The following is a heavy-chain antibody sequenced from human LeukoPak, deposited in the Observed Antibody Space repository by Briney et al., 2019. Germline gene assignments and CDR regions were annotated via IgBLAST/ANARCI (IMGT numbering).Heavy chain of an antibody. D-gene: IGHD3-3*01. V-gene: IGHV3-30*04. J-gene: IGHJ4*02. CDR2: MAHDGSNI. CDR3: ARASDRMYDEFWEGYFSSFDF. Sequence: GGSLRLSCAASGFTFSSYAMHWVRQGPGKGLEWVAVMAHDGSNIYYAGSVQGRFTISRDNSKDTLYLQMNSLRLEDTAVYYCARASDRMYDEFWEGYFSSFDFWGQGTLVTVSS. CDR1: GFTFSSYA.